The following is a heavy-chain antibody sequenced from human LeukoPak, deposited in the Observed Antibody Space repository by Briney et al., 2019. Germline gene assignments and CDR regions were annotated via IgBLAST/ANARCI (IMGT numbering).Heavy chain of an antibody. CDR3: ATYDYGDYYAYRDY. Sequence: GASLEISCKGSGSIFTSYWIGGVRPLPGKGLEWMGINYPGDSDTNYSPSFQGQVTISADKSISTAYLQWSSLKASGTAMYYCATYDYGDYYAYRDYGGQGTLVTVS. J-gene: IGHJ4*02. CDR1: GSIFTSYW. CDR2: NYPGDSDT. V-gene: IGHV5-51*01. D-gene: IGHD4-17*01.